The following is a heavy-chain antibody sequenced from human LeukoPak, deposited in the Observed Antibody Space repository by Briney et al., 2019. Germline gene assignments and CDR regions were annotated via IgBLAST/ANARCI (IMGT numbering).Heavy chain of an antibody. Sequence: GGSLRLSCAVSGFTFRGYWMTWVRQAPGKGLEWVSSITSRHNIYSADSFRGRFTISRDNTKNSLYLQMNSLRAEDTAVYYCATDLLLADNGGNSAHDSWGQGTLVTVSS. J-gene: IGHJ4*02. CDR2: ITSRHNI. CDR3: ATDLLLADNGGNSAHDS. D-gene: IGHD4/OR15-4a*01. CDR1: GFTFRGYW. V-gene: IGHV3-69-1*01.